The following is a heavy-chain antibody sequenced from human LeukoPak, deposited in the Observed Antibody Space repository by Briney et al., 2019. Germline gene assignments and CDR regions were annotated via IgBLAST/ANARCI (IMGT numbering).Heavy chain of an antibody. J-gene: IGHJ6*03. CDR2: IYYSGST. Sequence: SETLSLTCTVSGGSISSSSYYWGWIRQPPGKGLEWIGSIYYSGSTYYNPSLKSRVTISVDTSKNQFSLKLSSVTAADTAVYYCARNQIYCSSTSCLYYYYYYMDVWGKGTTVTVSS. CDR3: ARNQIYCSSTSCLYYYYYYMDV. V-gene: IGHV4-39*01. D-gene: IGHD2-2*01. CDR1: GGSISSSSYY.